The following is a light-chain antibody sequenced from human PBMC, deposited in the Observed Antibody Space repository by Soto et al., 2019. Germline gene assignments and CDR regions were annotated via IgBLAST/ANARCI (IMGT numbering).Light chain of an antibody. J-gene: IGKJ4*01. Sequence: EVVLTQSPATLSLSPGEGATLSCRASTSVSNYLVWYQQKPGQAPRLLIYEASNRATGITARFSGSGSGTDFTLPISSLEPEDSAVYYCQQRSDWPPTFGGGTKVDIK. V-gene: IGKV3-11*01. CDR3: QQRSDWPPT. CDR2: EAS. CDR1: TSVSNY.